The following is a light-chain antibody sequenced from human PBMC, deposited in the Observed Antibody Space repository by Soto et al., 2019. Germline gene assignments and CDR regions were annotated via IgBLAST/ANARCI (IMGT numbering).Light chain of an antibody. CDR3: SSYTSSSTYV. CDR1: SSDVGGYNY. V-gene: IGLV2-14*01. Sequence: HSALTHPASVSGSPGQSITISCTGTSSDVGGYNYVSWYQQHPGKAPKLMIYDVSNRPSGVSNRFSGSKSGNTASLTISGLQAEDEADYYCSSYTSSSTYVFGTGTKVTVL. J-gene: IGLJ1*01. CDR2: DVS.